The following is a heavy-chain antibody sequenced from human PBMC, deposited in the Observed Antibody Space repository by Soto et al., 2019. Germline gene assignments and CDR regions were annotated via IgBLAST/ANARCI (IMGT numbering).Heavy chain of an antibody. CDR1: GYTFTSYA. CDR3: ARVRSGWLGGHAFDI. Sequence: QVQLVQSGAEVKKPGASVKVSCKASGYTFTSYAMHWVRQAPGQRLEWMGWINAGNGNTKYSQKFQGRVTITRDTSASTAYMELSRLRSEDTAVYYCARVRSGWLGGHAFDIWGQGTMVTVSS. D-gene: IGHD6-19*01. CDR2: INAGNGNT. V-gene: IGHV1-3*01. J-gene: IGHJ3*02.